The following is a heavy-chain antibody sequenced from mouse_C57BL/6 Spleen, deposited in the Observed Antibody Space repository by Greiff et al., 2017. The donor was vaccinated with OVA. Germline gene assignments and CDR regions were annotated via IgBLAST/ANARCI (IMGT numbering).Heavy chain of an antibody. CDR2: IDPENGDT. J-gene: IGHJ1*03. V-gene: IGHV14-4*01. Sequence: DVKLVESGAELVRPGASVKLSLTASVFTIKYDYMHWVKQRPEQGLEWIGWIDPENGDTEYASKFQGKATITADTSSNTAYLQLSSLTSEDTAVYYCTTHSDYGYFDVWGTGTTVTVSS. D-gene: IGHD3-1*01. CDR3: TTHSDYGYFDV. CDR1: VFTIKYDY.